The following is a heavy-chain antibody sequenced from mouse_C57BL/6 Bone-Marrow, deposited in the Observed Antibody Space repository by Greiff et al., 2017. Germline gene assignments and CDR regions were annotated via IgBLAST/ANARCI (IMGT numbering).Heavy chain of an antibody. CDR2: ISSGGSYT. Sequence: EVNVVESGGDLVKPGGSLKLSCAASGFTFSSYGMSWVRQTPDKRLEWVATISSGGSYTYYPDSVKGRFTISRDNAKNTLYLQMSSLKSEDTAMYYCARRGFYYAIFLWYFDVWGTGTTVTVSS. CDR1: GFTFSSYG. D-gene: IGHD2-1*01. J-gene: IGHJ1*03. V-gene: IGHV5-6*02. CDR3: ARRGFYYAIFLWYFDV.